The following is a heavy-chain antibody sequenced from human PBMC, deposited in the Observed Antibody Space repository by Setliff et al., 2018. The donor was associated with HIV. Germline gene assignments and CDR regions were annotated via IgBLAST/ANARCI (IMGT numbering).Heavy chain of an antibody. CDR1: RYSITRGYY. Sequence: SETLSLTCAVSRYSITRGYYWAWIRQPAGKGLEWIGRIYPSGATNYNPSLKSRVTMSVDMSRNQFSLKLSSVTAADTAVYYCARIRGDYFFDYWGQGILVTVSS. CDR2: IYPSGAT. V-gene: IGHV4-38-2*01. D-gene: IGHD2-21*02. J-gene: IGHJ4*02. CDR3: ARIRGDYFFDY.